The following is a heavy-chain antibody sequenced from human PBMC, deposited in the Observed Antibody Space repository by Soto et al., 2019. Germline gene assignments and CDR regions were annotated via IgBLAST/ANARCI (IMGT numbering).Heavy chain of an antibody. V-gene: IGHV1-18*01. CDR3: ATFQYYYDSSGYVWFDP. J-gene: IGHJ5*02. CDR2: ISAYNGNT. D-gene: IGHD3-22*01. CDR1: GYTXTSYG. Sequence: ASVKVXCKASGYTXTSYGISWVRQAPGQGLEWMGWISAYNGNTNYAQKLQGRVTMTTDTSTSTAYMELRSLRSDDTAVYYCATFQYYYDSSGYVWFDPWGQGTLVTVSS.